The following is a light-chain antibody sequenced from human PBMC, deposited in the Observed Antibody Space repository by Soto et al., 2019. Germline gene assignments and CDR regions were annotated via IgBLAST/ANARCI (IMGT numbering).Light chain of an antibody. Sequence: QSVLTQPASMSGSPGQSITISCTGSSSDVGGYRYVSWYQQLPGKAPKLLIYDVTYRPSGASNRFSGSKSGNTASLTISGLQPGDEADYYCSSYSSANTVVFGGGTKLTVL. V-gene: IGLV2-14*03. CDR1: SSDVGGYRY. CDR2: DVT. J-gene: IGLJ2*01. CDR3: SSYSSANTVV.